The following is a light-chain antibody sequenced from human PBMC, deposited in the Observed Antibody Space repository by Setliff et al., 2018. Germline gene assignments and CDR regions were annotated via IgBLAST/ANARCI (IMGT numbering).Light chain of an antibody. V-gene: IGLV3-21*01. Sequence: SYELTQPPSVSVPPGKAATITCGGDNIGRKNVNWYQQQPGQAPVLVIYYDKDRPAGVPERFSGSNSGSTATLTISRVEAGDEADYFCQVWDRDSDCVVFGGGTKVTVL. J-gene: IGLJ2*01. CDR1: NIGRKN. CDR3: QVWDRDSDCVV. CDR2: YDK.